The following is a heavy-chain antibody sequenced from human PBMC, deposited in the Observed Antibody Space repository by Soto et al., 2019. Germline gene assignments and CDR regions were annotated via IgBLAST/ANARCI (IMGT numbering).Heavy chain of an antibody. CDR2: IIPIFGTA. J-gene: IGHJ4*02. CDR1: GGTFSSDA. V-gene: IGHV1-69*13. D-gene: IGHD2-15*01. CDR3: ARYCSGGSCYFRD. Sequence: SVKVSCKASGGTFSSDAISWVRQAPGQGLEWMGGIIPIFGTANYAQKFQGRVTITADEATSTAYMELSSLRAEDTAVYYCARYCSGGSCYFRDWDQGTLVTVSS.